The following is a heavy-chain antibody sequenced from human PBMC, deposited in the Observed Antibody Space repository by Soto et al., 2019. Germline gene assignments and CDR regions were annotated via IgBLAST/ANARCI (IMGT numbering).Heavy chain of an antibody. CDR2: ISGSGGST. D-gene: IGHD6-19*01. V-gene: IGHV3-23*01. J-gene: IGHJ6*02. CDR3: ANDGAQWLASYYAMDF. Sequence: GGSLRLSCAASGFTFSNYAMNWVRHAPGKGLEWVSGISGSGGSTYYADSVKGRFTISRDNSKNTLYLQMNSLRGEDTAVYFCANDGAQWLASYYAMDFWGQRSTVIVSS. CDR1: GFTFSNYA.